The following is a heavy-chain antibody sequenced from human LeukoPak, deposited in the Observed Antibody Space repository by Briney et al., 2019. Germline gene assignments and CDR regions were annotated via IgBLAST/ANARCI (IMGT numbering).Heavy chain of an antibody. CDR2: IYYSGST. J-gene: IGHJ4*02. CDR3: ARGWELRLFDY. CDR1: GGSISSYY. V-gene: IGHV4-59*01. D-gene: IGHD1-26*01. Sequence: PSETPSLTCTVSGGSISSYYWSWIRQPPGKGLEWIGYIYYSGSTNYNPSLKSRVTISVDTSKNQFSLKLSSVTAADTAVYYCARGWELRLFDYWGQGTLVTVSS.